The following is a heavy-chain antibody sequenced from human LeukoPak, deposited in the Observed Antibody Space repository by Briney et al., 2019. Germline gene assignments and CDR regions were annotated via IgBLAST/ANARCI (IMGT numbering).Heavy chain of an antibody. Sequence: PGRSLRLSCAASGFTFSSYGMHWVRQAPGKGLEWVAVIWYGGSNKYYADSVKGRFTISRDNSKNTLYLQMNSLRAEDTAVYYCAAEVGAKRGLFDYWGQGTLVTVSS. V-gene: IGHV3-33*08. CDR2: IWYGGSNK. CDR1: GFTFSSYG. CDR3: AAEVGAKRGLFDY. J-gene: IGHJ4*02. D-gene: IGHD1-26*01.